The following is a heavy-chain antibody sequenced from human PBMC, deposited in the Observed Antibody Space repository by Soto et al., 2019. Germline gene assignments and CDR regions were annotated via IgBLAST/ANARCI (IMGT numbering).Heavy chain of an antibody. Sequence: LSCAAPGFTVSSYAIGWVRQAPGKGLEWVSAISGSGSSRYYADSAKGRFTISRDNSKNTLFLQLNSLRAEDTAVYYCAKELLRLGESLERYFDYWGQGTLVTVSS. CDR2: ISGSGSSR. CDR3: AKELLRLGESLERYFDY. D-gene: IGHD3-10*01. V-gene: IGHV3-23*01. CDR1: GFTVSSYA. J-gene: IGHJ4*02.